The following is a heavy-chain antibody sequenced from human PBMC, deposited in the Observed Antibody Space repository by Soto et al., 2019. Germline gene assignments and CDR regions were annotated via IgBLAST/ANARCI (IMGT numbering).Heavy chain of an antibody. CDR2: IYWDDDK. CDR1: GFSLSTSGVG. Sequence: SGPTLVKPTQTLTLTCTFSGFSLSTSGVGVGWIRQPPGKALEWLALIYWDDDKRYSPSLKSRLTITKDTSKNQVVLNMTNMDPVDTATYYCAHLLIRFLEWTDAFDIWGQGTMVTVSS. V-gene: IGHV2-5*02. D-gene: IGHD3-3*01. CDR3: AHLLIRFLEWTDAFDI. J-gene: IGHJ3*02.